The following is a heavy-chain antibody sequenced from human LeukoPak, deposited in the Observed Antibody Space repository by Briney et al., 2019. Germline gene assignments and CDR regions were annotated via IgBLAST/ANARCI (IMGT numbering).Heavy chain of an antibody. J-gene: IGHJ4*02. CDR2: ISGNDDGT. V-gene: IGHV3-23*01. CDR3: AKRGPIYSASPGNYFDY. D-gene: IGHD3-10*01. CDR1: GFTFSTCG. Sequence: GGFLRLSCTASGFTFSTCGMTWVRQAPGKGLEWVSSISGNDDGTYYADSVKGRFTISRDNSKNTLYLQMNSLRAEDTAIYYCAKRGPIYSASPGNYFDYWGQGTLVTVSS.